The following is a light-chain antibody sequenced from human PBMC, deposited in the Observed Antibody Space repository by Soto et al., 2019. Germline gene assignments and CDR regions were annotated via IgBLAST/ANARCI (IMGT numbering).Light chain of an antibody. CDR1: QSISSK. J-gene: IGKJ5*01. CDR2: GAS. Sequence: IVMTQSPATLSVSPGERATLSCRASQSISSKLAWFQQKPGQAPRLLIYGASTRTTGIPDRFSGSGSGTDFTLTIGRLEPGDFAVYYCLHYGGSPLTFGQGTRLEIK. CDR3: LHYGGSPLT. V-gene: IGKV3-20*01.